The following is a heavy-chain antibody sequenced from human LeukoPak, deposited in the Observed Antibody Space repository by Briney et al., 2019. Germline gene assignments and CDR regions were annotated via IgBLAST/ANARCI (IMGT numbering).Heavy chain of an antibody. Sequence: GGSLRLSCAASGFTFSSYEMNWVRQAPGKGLEWVSYISSSGSTIYYADSVKGRFTISRDNAKNSLYLQMNSLRAEDTAVYYCARATAATGFDPWGQETLVTVSS. V-gene: IGHV3-48*03. J-gene: IGHJ5*02. D-gene: IGHD1-1*01. CDR2: ISSSGSTI. CDR3: ARATAATGFDP. CDR1: GFTFSSYE.